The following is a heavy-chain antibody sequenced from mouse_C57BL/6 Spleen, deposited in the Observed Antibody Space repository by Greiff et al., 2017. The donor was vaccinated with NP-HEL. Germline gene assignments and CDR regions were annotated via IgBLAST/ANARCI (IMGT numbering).Heavy chain of an antibody. D-gene: IGHD2-1*01. CDR1: GYTFTDYY. J-gene: IGHJ4*01. Sequence: VQLQQSGPELVKPGASVKISCKASGYTFTDYYMNWVKQSHGKSLEWIGDINPNNGGTSYNQKFKGKATLTVDKSSSTAYMELRSLTSEDSAVYYCARSGIYYGKGYYAMDYWGQGTSVTVSS. CDR2: INPNNGGT. CDR3: ARSGIYYGKGYYAMDY. V-gene: IGHV1-26*01.